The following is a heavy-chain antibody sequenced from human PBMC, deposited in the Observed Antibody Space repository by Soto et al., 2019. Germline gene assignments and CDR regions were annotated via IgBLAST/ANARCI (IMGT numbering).Heavy chain of an antibody. CDR1: GYSFTSYW. CDR3: VRHPNHYYGMDV. J-gene: IGHJ6*02. V-gene: IGHV5-10-1*01. CDR2: IDPSDSYT. Sequence: GESLKISCKGSGYSFTSYWISWVRQMPGKGLEWMGRIDPSDSYTNYSPSFQGHVTISADKSISTAYLQWSRLKASDTAMYYFVRHPNHYYGMDVWCQAITVTVS.